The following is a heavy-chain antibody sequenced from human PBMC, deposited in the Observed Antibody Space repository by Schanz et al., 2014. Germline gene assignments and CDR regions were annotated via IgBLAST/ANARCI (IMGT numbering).Heavy chain of an antibody. Sequence: EVQLVESGGGLVQPGGSLRLSCAASGFTFSTSTMHWVRQAPGKGLEWVANRKRDGSEKNYLDSVKGRFTISRDNAKNSLFLQMISLRAEDTAVYYGVAPGYGMDVWGQGTTVTVSS. CDR1: GFTFSTST. CDR2: RKRDGSEK. J-gene: IGHJ6*02. V-gene: IGHV3-7*02. CDR3: VAPGYGMDV.